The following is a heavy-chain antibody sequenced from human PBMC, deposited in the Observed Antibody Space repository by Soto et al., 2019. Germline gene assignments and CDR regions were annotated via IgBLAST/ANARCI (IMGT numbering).Heavy chain of an antibody. V-gene: IGHV4-39*01. D-gene: IGHD6-6*01. J-gene: IGHJ5*02. CDR3: ARGNPPYNSPSSWFDP. Sequence: SETLSLTCAVSGGSISSSSYFWGWIRQPPGKGLEWIGTMYYSGTTHYNPSLKSRVTISVDTSKNQISLKLTSVTAADTAVYYCARGNPPYNSPSSWFDPWGHGTLVTVSS. CDR2: MYYSGTT. CDR1: GGSISSSSYF.